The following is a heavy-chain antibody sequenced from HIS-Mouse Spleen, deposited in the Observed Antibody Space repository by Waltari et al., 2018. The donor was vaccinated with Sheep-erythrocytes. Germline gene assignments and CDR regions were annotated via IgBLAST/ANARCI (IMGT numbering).Heavy chain of an antibody. CDR3: ARGYCSSTSCYVYFQH. V-gene: IGHV1-2*02. D-gene: IGHD2-2*01. J-gene: IGHJ1*01. CDR1: GYTFTGYY. Sequence: QVQLVQSGAEVKKPGASVKVSCKASGYTFTGYYMHWVRQAPGQGLEWMGWINPNSGGTNYAQKFQGRVTMTRDTSISTAYMELSRLRSDNTAVYYCARGYCSSTSCYVYFQHWGQGTLVTVSS. CDR2: INPNSGGT.